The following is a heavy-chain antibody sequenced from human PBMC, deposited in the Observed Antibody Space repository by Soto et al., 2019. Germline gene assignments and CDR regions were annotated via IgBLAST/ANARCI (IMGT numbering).Heavy chain of an antibody. D-gene: IGHD3-3*01. J-gene: IGHJ4*02. CDR1: GDTISTGGYT. Sequence: SETLSLTCDVSGDTISTGGYTWAWIRQPPGKALEWIGHTYNSGSTYYNPSLKSRVIISVDRSKNQFSLKLSSVTAADTAVYHCATITIFGVVPNYFDYWGQGTLVTV. CDR2: TYNSGST. CDR3: ATITIFGVVPNYFDY. V-gene: IGHV4-30-2*01.